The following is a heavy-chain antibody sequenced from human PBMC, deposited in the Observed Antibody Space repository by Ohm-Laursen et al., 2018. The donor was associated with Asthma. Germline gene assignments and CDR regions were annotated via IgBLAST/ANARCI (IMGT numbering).Heavy chain of an antibody. J-gene: IGHJ4*02. Sequence: SLRLSCAASGFTFRSYAMHWVRQAPGKGLEWVAVGGSYYDGGLKYYADPVNSRFTVSRDDSKNTLYLQMDSLRPDDTAVYYCARDVMEWYLPAFDFWGQGTLVTVSS. CDR2: GGSYYDGGLK. CDR1: GFTFRSYA. CDR3: ARDVMEWYLPAFDF. D-gene: IGHD3-3*01. V-gene: IGHV3-30-3*01.